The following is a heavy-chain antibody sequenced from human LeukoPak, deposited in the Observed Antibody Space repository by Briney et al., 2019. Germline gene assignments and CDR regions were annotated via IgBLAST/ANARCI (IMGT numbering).Heavy chain of an antibody. J-gene: IGHJ4*02. V-gene: IGHV4-39*01. CDR3: ASPYCTNGVCYGYFDY. Sequence: SETLSLTCTVSGGSISSLTYYWGWIRQPPGKGLEWIASIYYSGTTYYSPSLKSRVTISVNRSKNQFSLKLSSVTAADTAVYYCASPYCTNGVCYGYFDYWGQGTLVTVSS. CDR1: GGSISSLTYY. D-gene: IGHD2-8*01. CDR2: IYYSGTT.